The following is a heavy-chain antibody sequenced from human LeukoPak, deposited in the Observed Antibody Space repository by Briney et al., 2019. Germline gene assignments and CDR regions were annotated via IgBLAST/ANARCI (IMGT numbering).Heavy chain of an antibody. CDR1: GGTFSSYA. CDR3: AGPSLRGRIDY. D-gene: IGHD3-10*01. CDR2: IIPIFGTA. Sequence: SVKVSCKASGGTFSSYAISWVRQAPGQGLEWMGGIIPIFGTANYAQKFQGRVTITTDDSTSTAYMELSSLRSEDTAVYYCAGPSLRGRIDYWGQGTLVTVSS. J-gene: IGHJ4*02. V-gene: IGHV1-69*05.